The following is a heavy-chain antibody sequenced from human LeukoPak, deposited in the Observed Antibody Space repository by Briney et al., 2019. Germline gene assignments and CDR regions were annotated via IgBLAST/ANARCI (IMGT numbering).Heavy chain of an antibody. V-gene: IGHV3-30*18. D-gene: IGHD2-15*01. CDR3: AKGGGSWGIAFDI. CDR2: ISYDGSNK. Sequence: GRSLRLSCAASGFTLSSYGMHWVRQAPGKGLEWVAVISYDGSNKYYADSVKGRFTISRDNSKNTLYLQMNSLRAEDTAVYYCAKGGGSWGIAFDIWGQGTMVTVSS. J-gene: IGHJ3*02. CDR1: GFTLSSYG.